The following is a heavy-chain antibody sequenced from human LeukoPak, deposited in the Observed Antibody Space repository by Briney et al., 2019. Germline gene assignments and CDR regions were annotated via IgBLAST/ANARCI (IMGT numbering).Heavy chain of an antibody. J-gene: IGHJ3*01. D-gene: IGHD3-16*01. CDR2: IGTAGT. CDR1: GFTFRNFA. Sequence: GGSLRLGCAASGFTFRNFAMSWVRQAPGKGLEWLSSIGTAGTYYADSVEGRFTISRDDSKNTLYLQLNSLRVDDTALYYCAKNWGPLHMGGQGTMVTVSS. V-gene: IGHV3-23*03. CDR3: AKNWGPLHM.